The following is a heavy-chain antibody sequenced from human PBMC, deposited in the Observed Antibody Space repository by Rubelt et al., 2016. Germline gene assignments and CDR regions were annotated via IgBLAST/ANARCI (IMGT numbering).Heavy chain of an antibody. CDR3: ARDRGRAVAGVFDY. V-gene: IGHV1-8*01. CDR2: T. D-gene: IGHD6-19*01. J-gene: IGHJ4*02. Sequence: TGYAQKFRGRVTMTRNTSISTAYMELSSLRSEDTAVYYCARDRGRAVAGVFDYWGQGTLVTVSS.